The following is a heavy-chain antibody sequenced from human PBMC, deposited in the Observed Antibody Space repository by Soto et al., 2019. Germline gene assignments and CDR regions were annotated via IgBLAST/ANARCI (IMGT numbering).Heavy chain of an antibody. Sequence: QVQLQESGPGLVKPSQTLSLTCTVSGGSISSGGYYWSWIRQHPGKGLEWIGNIYYSGSTYYNPSLNSRVTISVDTSKNQFSLKLSSVTAADTAVYYCARADCSGGSCYSIARWFDPWGQGTLVTVSS. D-gene: IGHD2-15*01. CDR3: ARADCSGGSCYSIARWFDP. CDR2: IYYSGST. J-gene: IGHJ5*02. V-gene: IGHV4-31*03. CDR1: GGSISSGGYY.